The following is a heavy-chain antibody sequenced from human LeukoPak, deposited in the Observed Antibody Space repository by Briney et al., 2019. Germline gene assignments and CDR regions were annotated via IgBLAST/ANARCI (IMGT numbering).Heavy chain of an antibody. Sequence: ASVKVSCKASGGTFSSYAISWVRQAPGQGLEWMGGIIPIFGTANYAQKFQGRVTITADKSTSTAYMELSSLRSEDTAVYYCAVLATKHYYMDVWGKGTTVTVSS. CDR3: AVLATKHYYMDV. CDR1: GGTFSSYA. V-gene: IGHV1-69*06. J-gene: IGHJ6*03. CDR2: IIPIFGTA. D-gene: IGHD1-26*01.